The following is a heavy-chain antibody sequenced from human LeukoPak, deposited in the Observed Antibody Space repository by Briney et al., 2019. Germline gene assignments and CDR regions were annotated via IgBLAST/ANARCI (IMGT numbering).Heavy chain of an antibody. CDR1: GFTFSCYA. CDR3: AKEVGVAGTPYFDY. D-gene: IGHD6-19*01. Sequence: GGSLRLSCAASGFTFSCYAMSWVRQAPGKGLEWVSGISGSDGSTYYADSVKGRFTMSRDNSKNTLYLQMNSLRAEDTAIYYCAKEVGVAGTPYFDYWGQGTLVTVSP. J-gene: IGHJ4*02. V-gene: IGHV3-23*01. CDR2: ISGSDGST.